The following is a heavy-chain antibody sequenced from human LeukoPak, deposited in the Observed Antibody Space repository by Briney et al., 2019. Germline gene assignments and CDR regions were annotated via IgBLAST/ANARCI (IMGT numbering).Heavy chain of an antibody. CDR3: ARHSVVAWYFDL. CDR2: IYKTGST. Sequence: SETLSLTCTVSGGSLSNSHWSWIRQPAGKGLEWIGIIYKTGSTYYNPSLKSRVTISVDTSKNQFSLKLSSVTAADTAVYYCARHSVVAWYFDLWGRGTLVTVSS. V-gene: IGHV4-59*05. CDR1: GGSLSNSH. D-gene: IGHD4-23*01. J-gene: IGHJ2*01.